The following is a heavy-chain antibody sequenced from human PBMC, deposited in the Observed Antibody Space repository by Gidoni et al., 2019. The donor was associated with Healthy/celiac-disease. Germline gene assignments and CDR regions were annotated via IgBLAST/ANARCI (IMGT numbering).Heavy chain of an antibody. J-gene: IGHJ5*02. V-gene: IGHV3-23*04. CDR2: ISVSGGST. Sequence: EVPLVESGGGLVQPGGSLRLPCPASAFTFMIYAMSWVRQAPGKGLEWVSAISVSGGSTYYADSVKGRFTISRDNAKNTLYLQMNSLRAEDTAVYYCAKGWDYDSNFWDFDPWGQGTLVTVSS. D-gene: IGHD3-22*01. CDR1: AFTFMIYA. CDR3: AKGWDYDSNFWDFDP.